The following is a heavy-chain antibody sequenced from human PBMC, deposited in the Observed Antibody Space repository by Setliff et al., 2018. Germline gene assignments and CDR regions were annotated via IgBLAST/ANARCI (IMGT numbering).Heavy chain of an antibody. J-gene: IGHJ4*02. V-gene: IGHV3-30*02. CDR2: IRHDGNNK. D-gene: IGHD3-22*01. CDR1: GFTFSSYG. CDR3: AKELIEVLMTGLEF. Sequence: GGSLRLSCAASGFTFSSYGLHWVRQAPGKGLEWVTFIRHDGNNKYYSDSVKGRFTISRDNSKKILYLDMNSLRPEDTAVYFCAKELIEVLMTGLEFWGQGAMVTVSS.